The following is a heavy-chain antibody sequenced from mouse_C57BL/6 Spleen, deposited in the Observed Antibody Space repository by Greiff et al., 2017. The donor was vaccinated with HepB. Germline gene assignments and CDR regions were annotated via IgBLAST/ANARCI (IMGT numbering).Heavy chain of an antibody. CDR1: GFNIKDYY. J-gene: IGHJ2*01. CDR2: IDPEDGET. CDR3: ASYYGSSYDVYYFDY. V-gene: IGHV14-2*01. Sequence: VQLQQSGAELVKPGASVKLSCTASGFNIKDYYMHWVKQRTEQGLEWIGRIDPEDGETKYAPKFQGKATITADTSSNTAYLQLSSLTSEDTAVYYCASYYGSSYDVYYFDYWGQGTTLTVSS. D-gene: IGHD1-1*01.